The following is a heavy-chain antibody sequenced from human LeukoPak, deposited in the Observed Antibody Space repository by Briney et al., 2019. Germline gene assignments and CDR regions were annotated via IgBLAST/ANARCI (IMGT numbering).Heavy chain of an antibody. J-gene: IGHJ4*02. V-gene: IGHV4-34*01. CDR3: ARGKRGYSYGYPL. D-gene: IGHD5-18*01. Sequence: SETLSLTCAVYGGSFSGYYWSWIRQPPGEGLEWIGEINHSGSTNYNPSLKSRVTISVDTSKNQFSLKLSSVTAADTAVYYCARGKRGYSYGYPLWGQGTLVTVSS. CDR1: GGSFSGYY. CDR2: INHSGST.